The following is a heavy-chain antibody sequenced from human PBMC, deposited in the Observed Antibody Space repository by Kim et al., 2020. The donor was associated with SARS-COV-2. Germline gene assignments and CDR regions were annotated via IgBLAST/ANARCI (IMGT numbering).Heavy chain of an antibody. V-gene: IGHV3-21*04. CDR1: GFTFSSYS. D-gene: IGHD1-26*01. CDR3: AREGSSGRSPRDEPGWWELLRSGPPRYYYYYYGMDV. Sequence: GGSLRLSCAASGFTFSSYSMNWVRQAPGKGLEWVSSISSSSSYIYYADSVKGRFTISRDNAKNSLYLQMNSLRAEDTAVYYCAREGSSGRSPRDEPGWWELLRSGPPRYYYYYYGMDVWGQGTTVTVSS. CDR2: ISSSSSYI. J-gene: IGHJ6*02.